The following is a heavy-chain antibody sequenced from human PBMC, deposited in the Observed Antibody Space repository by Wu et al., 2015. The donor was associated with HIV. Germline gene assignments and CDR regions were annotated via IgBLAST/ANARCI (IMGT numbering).Heavy chain of an antibody. J-gene: IGHJ4*02. Sequence: QVQLVQSGAEVKKPGASVKVSCKASGYTFTIYGISWVRQAPGQGLEWMGWISAYTGDTNYGQKLQGRVTMTTDTSTSTAYMELRSLRSDDTAVYYCARVGRVPYLPYCSDGRCYDVAESLDYWGQGTLVTVSS. CDR3: ARVGRVPYLPYCSDGRCYDVAESLDY. CDR2: ISAYTGDT. CDR1: GYTFTIYG. V-gene: IGHV1-18*01. D-gene: IGHD2-15*01.